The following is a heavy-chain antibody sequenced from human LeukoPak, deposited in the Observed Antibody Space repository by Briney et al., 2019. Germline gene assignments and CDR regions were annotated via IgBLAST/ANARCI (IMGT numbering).Heavy chain of an antibody. CDR3: ARDTSGYYDY. V-gene: IGHV3-33*08. D-gene: IGHD2-15*01. J-gene: IGHJ4*02. CDR2: IWFDGSNR. CDR1: GFTFSSYS. Sequence: PGGSLRLSCAVSGFTFSSYSMHWVRQAPGKGLDWVGVIWFDGSNRYYADSVKGRFTISRDNSKNTLYLQVNSVRAEDTAVYCCARDTSGYYDYWGQGALVTVSS.